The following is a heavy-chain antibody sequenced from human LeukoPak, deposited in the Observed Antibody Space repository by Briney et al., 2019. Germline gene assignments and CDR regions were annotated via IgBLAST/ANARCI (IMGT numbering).Heavy chain of an antibody. V-gene: IGHV4-34*01. CDR3: ARGQGYSNGYGWFDP. J-gene: IGHJ5*02. Sequence: SETLSLTCAVYGGSFSGYYWSWTRQSPGKGLEWIGEINHSGSTNYNPSLRSRVTISVDTSKNQFSLKLSSVTAADTAVYYCARGQGYSNGYGWFDPWGQGTLVTVSS. D-gene: IGHD5-18*01. CDR2: INHSGST. CDR1: GGSFSGYY.